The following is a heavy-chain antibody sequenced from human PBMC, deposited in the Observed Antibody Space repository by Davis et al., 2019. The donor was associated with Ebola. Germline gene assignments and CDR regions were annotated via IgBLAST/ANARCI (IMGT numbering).Heavy chain of an antibody. D-gene: IGHD2-15*01. Sequence: SGPTLVKPTQSLTLTCTFSGFSLSTSAVGVGWIRQPPGKALERLATIYWDDDTRHNPSLKSRLTISKDTSKSQVVLTMTNMDPVDTATYYCARSTRLGYCSGGSCYSYRWFDPWGQGTLVTVSS. J-gene: IGHJ5*02. CDR3: ARSTRLGYCSGGSCYSYRWFDP. CDR1: GFSLSTSAVG. CDR2: IYWDDDT. V-gene: IGHV2-5*02.